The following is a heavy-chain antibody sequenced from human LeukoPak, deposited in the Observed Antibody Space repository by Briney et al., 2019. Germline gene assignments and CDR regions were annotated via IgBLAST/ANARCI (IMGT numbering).Heavy chain of an antibody. CDR1: GFTFSSYG. CDR2: IWYDGSNK. D-gene: IGHD6-19*01. V-gene: IGHV3-33*01. J-gene: IGHJ4*02. Sequence: GGSLRLSCAASGFTFSSYGMHWVRQAPGKGLEWVAVIWYDGSNKYYADSVKGRFTISRDNSKNTLYLQMNSLRAEDTAVYYCARDHSSGWYFDYWDQGTLVTVSS. CDR3: ARDHSSGWYFDY.